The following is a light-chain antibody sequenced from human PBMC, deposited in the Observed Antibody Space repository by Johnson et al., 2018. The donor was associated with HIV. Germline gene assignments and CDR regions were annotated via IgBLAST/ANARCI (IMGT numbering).Light chain of an antibody. CDR3: GTWDSSLSSYF. CDR1: SSNVGSSF. CDR2: DNN. Sequence: QSVLTQPPSVSAAPGQTVTISCSGSSSNVGSSFVSWYRQVPGTAPKLLIYDNNKRPSGIPGRFSGSKSGPSATLGITGLQTGDEADYYCGTWDSSLSSYFVGTGTKVTGL. J-gene: IGLJ1*01. V-gene: IGLV1-51*01.